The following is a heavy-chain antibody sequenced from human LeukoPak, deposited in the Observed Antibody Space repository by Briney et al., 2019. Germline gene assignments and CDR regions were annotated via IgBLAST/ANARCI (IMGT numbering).Heavy chain of an antibody. CDR3: ARDTKEFILTGYYYPYYFGY. CDR1: GFTFSSYS. CDR2: ISSSSSYI. Sequence: PGGSLRLSCAASGFTFSSYSMNWVRQAPGKGLEWVSSISSSSSYIYYADSVKGRFTIPRDNAKNSLYLQMNSLRAEDTAVYYCARDTKEFILTGYYYPYYFGYWGQGTLVTVSS. V-gene: IGHV3-21*01. D-gene: IGHD3-9*01. J-gene: IGHJ4*02.